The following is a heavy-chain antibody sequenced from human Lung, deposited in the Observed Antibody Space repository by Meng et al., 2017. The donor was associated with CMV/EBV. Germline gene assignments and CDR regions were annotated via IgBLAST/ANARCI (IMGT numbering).Heavy chain of an antibody. Sequence: GESLKISCAASGFTFSSYGMHWVHQAPGKGLEWVAFIRYDATNKYYADSVKGRFTISRDNSKNTLYLQMNSLRAEDTAVYYCAKAALYSSSWAPFDYWGQGTXVTVSS. J-gene: IGHJ4*02. D-gene: IGHD6-13*01. CDR3: AKAALYSSSWAPFDY. CDR2: IRYDATNK. V-gene: IGHV3-30*02. CDR1: GFTFSSYG.